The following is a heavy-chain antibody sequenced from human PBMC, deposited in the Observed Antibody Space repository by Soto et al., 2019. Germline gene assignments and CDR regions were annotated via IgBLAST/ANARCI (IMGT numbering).Heavy chain of an antibody. J-gene: IGHJ4*02. Sequence: SETLSLTCTVSSSSISYYYWNWIRQPPGKGLEWIGYIYHSGSTYYNPSLKSRVTISVDRSKNQFSLKLSSVTAADTAVYYCARHTDILTGYYYYDSSGYFDYWGQGTLVTVSS. CDR3: ARHTDILTGYYYYDSSGYFDY. D-gene: IGHD3-9*01. CDR1: SSSISYYY. CDR2: IYHSGST. V-gene: IGHV4-59*08.